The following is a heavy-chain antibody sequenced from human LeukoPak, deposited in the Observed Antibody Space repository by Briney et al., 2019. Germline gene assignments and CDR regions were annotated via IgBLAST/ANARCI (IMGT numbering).Heavy chain of an antibody. Sequence: AGSLILSSAASGFTFSGYSMNWVRQAPGKGLEWVSYIRSSGYPIHYADSVKGRFTISRDNAKSSVYLQMNSLRDEDTAVYYCVRDHDALDYWGHRNPLSVSS. CDR2: IRSSGYPI. J-gene: IGHJ4*01. V-gene: IGHV3-48*02. CDR3: VRDHDALDY. D-gene: IGHD1-1*01. CDR1: GFTFSGYS.